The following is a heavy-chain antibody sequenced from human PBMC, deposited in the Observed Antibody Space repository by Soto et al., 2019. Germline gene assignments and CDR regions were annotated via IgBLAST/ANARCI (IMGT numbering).Heavy chain of an antibody. CDR1: GYTFASYG. Sequence: ASVKVSCKASGYTFASYGITWVRQAPGQGLEWMGWISAYNGNTNYAQKLQGRVTMTTDTSTSTAYMELRSLRSDDTAVYYCARDAAVGLFDYWGQGTLVTVSS. V-gene: IGHV1-18*04. J-gene: IGHJ4*02. CDR3: ARDAAVGLFDY. CDR2: ISAYNGNT. D-gene: IGHD1-26*01.